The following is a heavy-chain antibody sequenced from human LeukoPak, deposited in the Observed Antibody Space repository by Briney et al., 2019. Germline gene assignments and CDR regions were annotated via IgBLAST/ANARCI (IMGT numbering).Heavy chain of an antibody. D-gene: IGHD5-18*01. CDR1: GFTFSTYS. V-gene: IGHV3-21*01. CDR2: ISHSSSYI. Sequence: GGSLRLSCAASGFTFSTYSMNWVRQAPGKGLEWVSSISHSSSYIAYADSVKGRFTISRDNAKNSLYVQMNSLRAEDTAVYYCERQGYSYDRGDYYYDGLDIWGQGTTVTVSS. J-gene: IGHJ6*02. CDR3: ERQGYSYDRGDYYYDGLDI.